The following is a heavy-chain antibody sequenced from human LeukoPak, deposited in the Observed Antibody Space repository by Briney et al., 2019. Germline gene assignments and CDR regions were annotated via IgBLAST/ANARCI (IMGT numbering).Heavy chain of an antibody. CDR3: AKPEGEVVTPYDAFDI. J-gene: IGHJ3*02. CDR2: ISGSGGST. CDR1: GFTFGSYA. Sequence: PGGSLRLSCAASGFTFGSYALSWIRQAPGKGLEWVSVISGSGGSTYYADSVKGRFTISRDNSKNTLYLQMNSLRAEDTAVYYCAKPEGEVVTPYDAFDIWGQGTMVTVSS. V-gene: IGHV3-23*01. D-gene: IGHD2-15*01.